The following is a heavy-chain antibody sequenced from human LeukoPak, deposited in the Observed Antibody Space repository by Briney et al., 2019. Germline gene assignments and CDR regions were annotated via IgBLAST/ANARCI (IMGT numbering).Heavy chain of an antibody. J-gene: IGHJ3*02. Sequence: GASVKVSCKASGGTFSSYAISWVRQAPGQGLEWMGGIIPIFGTANYAQKFQGRVTITADESTSTAYMELSSLRSEDTAVYYCARDRVLRDIVVVPAAARAFDIWGQGTMVTVSS. CDR3: ARDRVLRDIVVVPAAARAFDI. CDR1: GGTFSSYA. V-gene: IGHV1-69*13. CDR2: IIPIFGTA. D-gene: IGHD2-2*01.